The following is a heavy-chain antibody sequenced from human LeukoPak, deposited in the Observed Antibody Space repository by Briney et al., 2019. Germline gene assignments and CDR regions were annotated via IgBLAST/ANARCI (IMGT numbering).Heavy chain of an antibody. J-gene: IGHJ6*02. CDR1: GGSFSGYY. Sequence: SETLSLTCAVYGGSFSGYYWSWIRQPPGKGLEWIGEINHSGSTNYNPSLKSRVTISVDTSKNQFSLKLSSVTAADTAVYYCARRITMVRGVIGPRMDVWGQGTTVTVSS. CDR3: ARRITMVRGVIGPRMDV. CDR2: INHSGST. V-gene: IGHV4-34*01. D-gene: IGHD3-10*01.